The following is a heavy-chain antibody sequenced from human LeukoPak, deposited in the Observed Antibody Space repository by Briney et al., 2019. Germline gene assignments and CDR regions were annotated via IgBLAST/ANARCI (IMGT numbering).Heavy chain of an antibody. CDR3: ARTGSGRDYYGMDV. CDR1: GGSISGAY. J-gene: IGHJ6*02. CDR2: IYYRGST. Sequence: SKTLSLTCSVSGGSISGAYWSWIRQAPGKGLEWIGYIYYRGSTDYNPSLESRVTISTDTSKNHFSLNLTAVTAADTAIYYCARTGSGRDYYGMDVWGQGTSVTVSS. V-gene: IGHV4-59*01. D-gene: IGHD5-12*01.